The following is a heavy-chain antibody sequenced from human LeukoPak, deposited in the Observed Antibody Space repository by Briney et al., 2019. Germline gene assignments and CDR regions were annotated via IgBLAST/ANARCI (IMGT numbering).Heavy chain of an antibody. J-gene: IGHJ4*02. CDR2: ISYDGSNK. CDR3: AKVVAVGASDY. D-gene: IGHD1-26*01. Sequence: PGGSLSLSCAASGFTFSSYGMHWVRQAPGKGLEWVAVISYDGSNKYYADSVKGRFTISRDNSKNTLYLQMNSLRAEDTAVYYCAKVVAVGASDYWGQGTLVTVSS. CDR1: GFTFSSYG. V-gene: IGHV3-30*18.